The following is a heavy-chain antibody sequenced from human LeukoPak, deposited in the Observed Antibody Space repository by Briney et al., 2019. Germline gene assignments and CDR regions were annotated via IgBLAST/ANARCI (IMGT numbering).Heavy chain of an antibody. J-gene: IGHJ3*02. D-gene: IGHD2-21*02. CDR3: ARANGGDSGDALDI. CDR2: IVPFLDIT. V-gene: IGHV1-69*04. Sequence: GASVKVSCKASGGTFSSYAISWVRQAPGQGLEWMGRIVPFLDITNYAQKFQGRVTITADKSTNTVYMELSSLRSQDTAVYYCARANGGDSGDALDIWGQGTMVTVSS. CDR1: GGTFSSYA.